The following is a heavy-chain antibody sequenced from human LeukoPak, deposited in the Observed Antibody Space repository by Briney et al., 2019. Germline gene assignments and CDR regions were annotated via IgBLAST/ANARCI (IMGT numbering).Heavy chain of an antibody. V-gene: IGHV3-30*03. CDR1: GFTFSSYG. D-gene: IGHD6-19*01. Sequence: PGGSLRLSCAASGFTFSSYGLHWVRQAPAKGLEWVAVISYDGSKKYYADSVEGRFTISRDNSKNTLYLQMNSLRAEDTAVYYCAMRTPTAGTFDYWGQGTLVIVSS. CDR2: ISYDGSKK. J-gene: IGHJ4*02. CDR3: AMRTPTAGTFDY.